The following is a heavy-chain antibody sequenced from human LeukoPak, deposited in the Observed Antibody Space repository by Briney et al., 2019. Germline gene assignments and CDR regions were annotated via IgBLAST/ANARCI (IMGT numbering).Heavy chain of an antibody. J-gene: IGHJ6*03. CDR2: INPYNGNT. Sequence: ASVKLPCKASGYTFTNFAISWVRQAPGQGREWMEWINPYNGNTKYALKVHCRVTMTTDTSTSTAYMELRSLSHDDTAVFYCARGRIPARLRELGVVTDRHYYMDVWGKGTTVTVSS. CDR3: ARGRIPARLRELGVVTDRHYYMDV. D-gene: IGHD3-3*01. CDR1: GYTFTNFA. V-gene: IGHV1-18*01.